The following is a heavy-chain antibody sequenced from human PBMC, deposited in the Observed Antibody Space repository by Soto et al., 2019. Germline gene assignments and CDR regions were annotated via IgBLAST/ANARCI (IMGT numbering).Heavy chain of an antibody. V-gene: IGHV4-30-2*01. J-gene: IGHJ4*02. D-gene: IGHD3-10*01. CDR3: ASARGLHGSGSSYFDY. CDR2: IYHSGST. Sequence: SETLSLTCAVSGGSISSGGYSWSWIRQPPGKGLEWIGYIYHSGSTYYNPSLKSRGTISVDRSKNQFSLKLSSVTAADTAVYYCASARGLHGSGSSYFDYWGPGTLVTVSS. CDR1: GGSISSGGYS.